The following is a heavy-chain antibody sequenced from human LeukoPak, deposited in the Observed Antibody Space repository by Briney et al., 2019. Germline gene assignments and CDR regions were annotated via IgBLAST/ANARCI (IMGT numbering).Heavy chain of an antibody. CDR1: GGSISGGGYP. Sequence: PSETLSLTCAVSGGSISGGGYPWSWIRQSPGKGLEWIGYIYQSGSTYYNPSLKSRVTISVDRSKNQFSLKLSSVTAADTAVYYCARDRKRTGPFDYWGQGTLVTVSS. J-gene: IGHJ4*02. D-gene: IGHD3/OR15-3a*01. CDR3: ARDRKRTGPFDY. V-gene: IGHV4-30-2*06. CDR2: IYQSGST.